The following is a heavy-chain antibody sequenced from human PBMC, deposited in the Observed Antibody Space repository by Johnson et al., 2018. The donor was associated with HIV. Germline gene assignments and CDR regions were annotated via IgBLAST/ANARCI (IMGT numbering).Heavy chain of an antibody. CDR2: IKTDGRGT. J-gene: IGHJ3*02. CDR3: AKDVGNYWPDSFDI. D-gene: IGHD3-22*01. Sequence: VQLVESGGGLVQPGGSLKLSCAASGFTFSDHWMYWVRQAPGKGLVWVSRIKTDGRGTNYADSVRGRFTISRDNSKNTLYLQMNSLRAEDTAVYYCAKDVGNYWPDSFDIWGQGTMVTVSS. CDR1: GFTFSDHW. V-gene: IGHV3-74*01.